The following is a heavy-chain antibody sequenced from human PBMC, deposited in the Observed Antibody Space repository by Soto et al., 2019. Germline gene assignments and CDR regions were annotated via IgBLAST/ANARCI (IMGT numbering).Heavy chain of an antibody. CDR1: GFTFSSDS. D-gene: IGHD5-18*01. V-gene: IGHV3-30-3*01. Sequence: AEGSLILSWAASGFTFSSDSMHWVRQAPGKGLEWVAVISYDGSNKYYADSVKGRFTISRDNSKNTLYLQMNSLRAEDTAVYYCARDHFGYSYYYYGMDVWGQGTTVTVSS. CDR3: ARDHFGYSYYYYGMDV. CDR2: ISYDGSNK. J-gene: IGHJ6*02.